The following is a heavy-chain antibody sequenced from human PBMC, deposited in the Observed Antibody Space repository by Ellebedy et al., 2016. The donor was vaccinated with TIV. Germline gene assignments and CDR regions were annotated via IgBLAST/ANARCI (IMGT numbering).Heavy chain of an antibody. J-gene: IGHJ6*02. CDR3: TRFEIISGGGYGMDV. CDR2: IDNAGDT. Sequence: GESLKISXAASGFTFSRYDMNWVRQSTRKGLEWVASIDNAGDTYYPGSVKGRFTISRENAKNSLYLQMNSLRVEDTAVYYCTRFEIISGGGYGMDVWGQGTTVTVSS. CDR1: GFTFSRYD. V-gene: IGHV3-13*01. D-gene: IGHD3-16*01.